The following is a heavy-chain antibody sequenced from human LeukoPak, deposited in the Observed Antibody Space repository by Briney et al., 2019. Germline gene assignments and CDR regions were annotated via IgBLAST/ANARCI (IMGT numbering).Heavy chain of an antibody. J-gene: IGHJ6*02. CDR2: IKSKTNGGTT. CDR1: GFTFSNAW. V-gene: IGHV3-15*01. Sequence: KPGGSLRLSCAASGFTFSNAWMTWVRQAPGKGLEWVGRIKSKTNGGTTDYAAPVRGRFTISRDDSKNTLYLQLNSLKTEDTAVYYCTADQFSIHYDYYYGMDVWGQGTTVAVS. D-gene: IGHD5-18*01. CDR3: TADQFSIHYDYYYGMDV.